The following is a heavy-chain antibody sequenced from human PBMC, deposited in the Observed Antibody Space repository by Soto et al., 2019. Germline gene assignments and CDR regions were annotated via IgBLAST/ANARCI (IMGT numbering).Heavy chain of an antibody. CDR3: ARDGYSSGWYQSPFFDY. D-gene: IGHD6-19*01. CDR2: ISYDGSNK. CDR1: GFTFSSYA. Sequence: QVQLVESGGGVVQPGRSLRLSCAASGFTFSSYAMHWVRQAPGKGLEWVAVISYDGSNKYYADSVKGRFTISRDNSKNTLYLQMNSLRAEDTAVYYCARDGYSSGWYQSPFFDYWGQGTLVTVSS. V-gene: IGHV3-30-3*01. J-gene: IGHJ4*02.